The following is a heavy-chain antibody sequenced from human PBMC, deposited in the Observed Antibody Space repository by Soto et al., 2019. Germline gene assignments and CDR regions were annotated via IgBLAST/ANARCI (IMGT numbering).Heavy chain of an antibody. J-gene: IGHJ5*02. CDR3: ARTPKTGTTVWFDL. Sequence: WIRQPPGKGLEWMGIIYPGDSDTRYSPSFQGQVTISADKSISTAYLQWSSLKASDTAMYYCARTPKTGTTVWFDLWGQGTLVTVSS. V-gene: IGHV5-51*01. D-gene: IGHD1-7*01. CDR2: IYPGDSDT.